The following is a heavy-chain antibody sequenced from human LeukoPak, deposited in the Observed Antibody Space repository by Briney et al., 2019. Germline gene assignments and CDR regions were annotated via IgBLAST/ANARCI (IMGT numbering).Heavy chain of an antibody. J-gene: IGHJ4*02. CDR1: GFTFSSYW. D-gene: IGHD2-15*01. CDR3: ARVGGGYCSGGSCYFFDY. Sequence: GGSLRLSCAASGFTFSSYWMQWVRQAAGKGLVWDSRINSDGSMTNYADSVKGRFTISRDNSKNTLYLQMNSLRAEDTAVYYCARVGGGYCSGGSCYFFDYWGQGTLVTISS. V-gene: IGHV3-74*01. CDR2: INSDGSMT.